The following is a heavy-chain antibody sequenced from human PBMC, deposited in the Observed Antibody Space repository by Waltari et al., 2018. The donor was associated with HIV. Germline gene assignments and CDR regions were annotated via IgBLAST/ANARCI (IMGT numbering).Heavy chain of an antibody. J-gene: IGHJ4*02. CDR2: IWYDGENK. Sequence: QVQLVESGVGVVQPGSSLRLPCAASGFTFRNLAIPWVRQAPGKGLEWVEVIWYDGENKYYADSVKGRFTISRDNSKNTLYLQMNSLRVEDTAVYYCARGGYYYDISGYYHYWGQGTLVTVSS. CDR1: GFTFRNLA. CDR3: ARGGYYYDISGYYHY. V-gene: IGHV3-33*01. D-gene: IGHD3-22*01.